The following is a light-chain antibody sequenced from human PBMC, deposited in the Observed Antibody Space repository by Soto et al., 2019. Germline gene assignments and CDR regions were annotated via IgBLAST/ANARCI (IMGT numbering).Light chain of an antibody. Sequence: DVVMTQSPLSLPVTLGQPASISCRSSQSLVSSDGNTYLSWLQQRPGQSPRRLIYRVSSRDSGVPDRFSGGGSGTDFTLKISSVEAEDVGVYYCMQGTYWPRTFGQGTKVDIK. V-gene: IGKV2-30*01. CDR3: MQGTYWPRT. CDR2: RVS. CDR1: QSLVSSDGNTY. J-gene: IGKJ1*01.